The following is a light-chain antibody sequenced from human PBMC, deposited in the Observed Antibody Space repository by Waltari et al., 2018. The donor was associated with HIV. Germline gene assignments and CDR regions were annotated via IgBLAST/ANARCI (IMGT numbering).Light chain of an antibody. CDR1: SSNIGAGYD. V-gene: IGLV1-40*01. CDR2: GNT. CDR3: QSYDSSLKVI. Sequence: RVTISCTGSSSNIGAGYDVHWYQQIPGSVPRLLIYGNTNRPSGVPDRFSGSKSGPSASLAISGLQAEDEADYYCQSYDSSLKVIFGGGTKVTVL. J-gene: IGLJ2*01.